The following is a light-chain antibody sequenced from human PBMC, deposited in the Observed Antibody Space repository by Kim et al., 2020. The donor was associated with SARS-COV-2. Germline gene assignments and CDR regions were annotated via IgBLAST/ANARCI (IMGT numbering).Light chain of an antibody. Sequence: EIVMTQSPATLSVSPGERATLSCRASRSINSNLAWFQQKPGQAPRLLIYGASTRATDIPARFNGSGSGTEFTLTITSLQSEDFAVYYCQQGNNWPLTFGGGTKVDIK. V-gene: IGKV3-15*01. CDR2: GAS. CDR3: QQGNNWPLT. CDR1: RSINSN. J-gene: IGKJ4*01.